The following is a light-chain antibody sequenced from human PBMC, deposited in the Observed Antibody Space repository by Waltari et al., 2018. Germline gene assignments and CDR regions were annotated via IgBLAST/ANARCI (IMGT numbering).Light chain of an antibody. V-gene: IGLV4-69*01. Sequence: QLVLTQSPSASASLGASVKLTCTLSSGHSYYAIAWHQQQPEKGPRFLMILNNDGSHNKGDGIPDRFSGSRSGAERYLTISSLRSEDEADYYCQTWGTGIPVFGGGTKLTVL. J-gene: IGLJ3*02. CDR3: QTWGTGIPV. CDR1: SGHSYYA. CDR2: LNNDGSH.